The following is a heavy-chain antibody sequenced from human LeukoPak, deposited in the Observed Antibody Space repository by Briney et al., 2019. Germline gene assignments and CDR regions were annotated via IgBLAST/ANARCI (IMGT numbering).Heavy chain of an antibody. Sequence: GGSLRLSCAASGFTFSDHYMDWVRQAPGKGLEWIGRIRNKANSYTTECVASVKGRFTISRDDSKNSLYLQMNSLQTEDTAVYYCARGGSVSYPRQFGYWGQGSLVTVSS. CDR3: ARGGSVSYPRQFGY. V-gene: IGHV3-72*01. J-gene: IGHJ4*02. CDR1: GFTFSDHY. D-gene: IGHD1-26*01. CDR2: IRNKANSYTT.